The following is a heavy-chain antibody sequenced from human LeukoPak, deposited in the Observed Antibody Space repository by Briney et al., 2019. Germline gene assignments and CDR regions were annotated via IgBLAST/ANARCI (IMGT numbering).Heavy chain of an antibody. V-gene: IGHV4-4*07. J-gene: IGHJ1*01. CDR2: IYTSGST. CDR3: ASDYGDYAEYFQH. Sequence: PSETLSLTCTGSGGSISSYYWSWIRQPAGKGLEGIGRIYTSGSTNYNPSLKSRVTMSVDTSKNQFSLKLSSVTAADTAVYYCASDYGDYAEYFQHWGQGTLVTVSS. D-gene: IGHD4-17*01. CDR1: GGSISSYY.